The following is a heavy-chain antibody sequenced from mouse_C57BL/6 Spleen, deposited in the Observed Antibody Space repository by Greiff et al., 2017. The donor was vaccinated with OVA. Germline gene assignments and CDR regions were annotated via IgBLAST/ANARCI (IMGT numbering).Heavy chain of an antibody. CDR3: ARGGHYDYDVWFAY. CDR1: GYTFTDYY. Sequence: EVQLQQSGPELVKPGASVKISCKASGYTFTDYYMNWVKQSHGKSLEWIGDINPNNGGTSYNQKFKGKATLTVDKSSSTAYMELRSLTSEDSAVYYCARGGHYDYDVWFAYWGQGTLVTVSA. J-gene: IGHJ3*01. CDR2: INPNNGGT. D-gene: IGHD2-4*01. V-gene: IGHV1-26*01.